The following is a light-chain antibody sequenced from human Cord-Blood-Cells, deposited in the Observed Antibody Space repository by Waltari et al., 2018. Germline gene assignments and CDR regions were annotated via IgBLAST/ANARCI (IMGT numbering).Light chain of an antibody. J-gene: IGKJ4*01. Sequence: EIVMTQSPATLSVSPGERATLSCRASQSVSSDLAWYQQKPGQAPRLLIYGASPRATGIPARFSGSGSGTEFALTISSLQSEDFAVYYCQKYNNWPPLTFGGGTKVEIK. CDR1: QSVSSD. CDR2: GAS. V-gene: IGKV3-15*01. CDR3: QKYNNWPPLT.